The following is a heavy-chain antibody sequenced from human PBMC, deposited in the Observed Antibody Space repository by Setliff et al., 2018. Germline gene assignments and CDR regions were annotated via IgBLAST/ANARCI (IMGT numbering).Heavy chain of an antibody. V-gene: IGHV3-15*07. J-gene: IGHJ4*02. D-gene: IGHD3-22*01. CDR2: VTAGGTT. CDR3: AADTFDSNAQAFDY. Sequence: GGSLRLSCAASGFSFRDAWMNWVRQAPGKGLEWVGRVTAGGTTNYAAPVKGRFTISRDDSKDTLYLQLNSLNTEDTAVYYCAADTFDSNAQAFDYWGQGTLVTVSS. CDR1: GFSFRDAW.